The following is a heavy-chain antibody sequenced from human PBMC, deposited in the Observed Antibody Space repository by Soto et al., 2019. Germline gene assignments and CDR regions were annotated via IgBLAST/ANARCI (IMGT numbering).Heavy chain of an antibody. J-gene: IGHJ3*01. D-gene: IGHD2-15*01. Sequence: GDAGQVSCKTSGFTFTNSAVQWLRQARGQRLEWIGWIIVGSGRTNHAQELQERLTITRDLSTNTAYLELNSLRSEDTAVYYCAAELYSGGGCCWFAVWGQGTMVTVSS. CDR3: AAELYSGGGCCWFAV. CDR2: IIVGSGRT. V-gene: IGHV1-58*01. CDR1: GFTFTNSA.